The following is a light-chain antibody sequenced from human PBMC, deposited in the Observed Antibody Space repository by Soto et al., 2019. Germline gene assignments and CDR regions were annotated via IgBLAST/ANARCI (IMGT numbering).Light chain of an antibody. Sequence: QAVVTQEPSLTVSPGGTVTLTCGSNTGTVTSGHYPYWFQQKPGQAPRTLIYDTSNKHSWTPARFSGSLLGGKAALTLSGAQPEDEAEYFCLRSYSGALIFGGGTKLTVL. CDR2: DTS. V-gene: IGLV7-46*01. J-gene: IGLJ2*01. CDR3: LRSYSGALI. CDR1: TGTVTSGHY.